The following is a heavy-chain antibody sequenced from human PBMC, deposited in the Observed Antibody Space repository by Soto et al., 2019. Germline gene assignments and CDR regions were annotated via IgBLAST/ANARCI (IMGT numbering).Heavy chain of an antibody. CDR2: IIPIFGTA. CDR3: ASWRYSSGWYDY. Sequence: ASVKVSCKASGGTFSSYAISWVRQAPGQGLEWMGGIIPIFGTANYAQKFQGRVTITADESTSTAYMELSSLRSEDTAVYYCASWRYSSGWYDYWGQGTLVTVSS. J-gene: IGHJ4*02. V-gene: IGHV1-69*13. D-gene: IGHD6-19*01. CDR1: GGTFSSYA.